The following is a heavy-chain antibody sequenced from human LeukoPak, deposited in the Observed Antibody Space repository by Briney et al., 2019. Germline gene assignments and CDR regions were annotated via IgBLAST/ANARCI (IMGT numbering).Heavy chain of an antibody. D-gene: IGHD3-3*01. J-gene: IGHJ4*02. CDR3: TTKGITIFGVAIDY. Sequence: GGSLRLSCAASGFTFSNAWMSWVRQAPGKGLEWVGRIKSKTDGGTTDYAAPVKGRFTISRDDSKNTLYLQMSSLKTEDTAVYYCTTKGITIFGVAIDYWGQGTLVTVSS. CDR1: GFTFSNAW. CDR2: IKSKTDGGTT. V-gene: IGHV3-15*01.